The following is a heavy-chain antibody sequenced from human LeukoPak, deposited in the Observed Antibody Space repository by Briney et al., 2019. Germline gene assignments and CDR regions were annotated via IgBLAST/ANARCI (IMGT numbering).Heavy chain of an antibody. V-gene: IGHV1-18*01. CDR2: ISANNGNT. D-gene: IGHD5-18*01. J-gene: IGHJ4*02. Sequence: GSSVKVSCKASGYTFSSYGFSWVRQAPGQGLEWVGWISANNGNTNYAQKFQGRVTMTTDTSTSTVYMELRSLRSDDTAVYYCARDRGATTMVRIVDYWGQGTLVTVSS. CDR1: GYTFSSYG. CDR3: ARDRGATTMVRIVDY.